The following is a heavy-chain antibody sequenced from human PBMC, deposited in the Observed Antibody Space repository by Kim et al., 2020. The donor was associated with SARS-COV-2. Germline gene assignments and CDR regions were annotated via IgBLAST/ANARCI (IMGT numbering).Heavy chain of an antibody. CDR2: LTLSGST. Sequence: SETLSLTCAVHGGPLSGYYLAWIRQTPGKGLEWIGELTLSGSTNYNPSLKSRITISGDTSKSQFSLKMTSVTAEDTALYYCARSVGGFDYWGQGTLVTVS. CDR1: GGPLSGYY. D-gene: IGHD6-19*01. V-gene: IGHV4-34*01. J-gene: IGHJ4*02. CDR3: ARSVGGFDY.